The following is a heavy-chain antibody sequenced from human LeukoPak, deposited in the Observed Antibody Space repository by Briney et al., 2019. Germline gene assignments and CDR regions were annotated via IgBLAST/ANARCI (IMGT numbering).Heavy chain of an antibody. Sequence: PSETLSLTCTVSGGSISYYYWTWIRQSPGKGLEWIGQIYYTGNTYYNPSLGRRVTISLDTSRIQFSLILTSVTAADTAVYYCARGGTYNDILPFDPWGQGTLVTVSS. CDR1: GGSISYYY. CDR2: IYYTGNT. D-gene: IGHD3-9*01. J-gene: IGHJ5*02. V-gene: IGHV4-59*01. CDR3: ARGGTYNDILPFDP.